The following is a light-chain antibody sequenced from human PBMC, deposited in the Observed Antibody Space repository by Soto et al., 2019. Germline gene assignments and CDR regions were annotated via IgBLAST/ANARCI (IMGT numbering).Light chain of an antibody. CDR2: GAS. J-gene: IGKJ2*01. Sequence: EIVMTQSPATLSVSPGERATLSCRASQSVSRNLAWYQQKPGQAPRLLIYGASTRATGIPARFSGSGSGTEFTLTISSLQSEDFVVYYCLQYNNWPHTFGQGTKLEIK. CDR1: QSVSRN. V-gene: IGKV3-15*01. CDR3: LQYNNWPHT.